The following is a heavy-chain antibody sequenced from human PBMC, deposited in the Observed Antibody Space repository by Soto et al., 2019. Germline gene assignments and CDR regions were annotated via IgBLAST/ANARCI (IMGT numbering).Heavy chain of an antibody. CDR2: INHSGST. V-gene: IGHV4-34*01. CDR3: ARLRITMVRGVPYCYYYYGMDV. CDR1: GGSFSGYY. D-gene: IGHD3-10*01. J-gene: IGHJ6*02. Sequence: SETLSLTCAVYGGSFSGYYWSWIRQPPGKGLEWIGEINHSGSTNYNPSLKSRVTISVDTSKNQFSLKLSSVTAADTAVYYCARLRITMVRGVPYCYYYYGMDVWGQGTTVTVSS.